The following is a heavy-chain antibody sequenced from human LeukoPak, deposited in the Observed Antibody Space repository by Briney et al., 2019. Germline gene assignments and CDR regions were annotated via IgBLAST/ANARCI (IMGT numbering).Heavy chain of an antibody. D-gene: IGHD5/OR15-5a*01. V-gene: IGHV3-30-3*01. J-gene: IGHJ4*02. Sequence: GGSPRLSCAGSGFAFSRCAMDWVRQAPGKGMGWVAIMSYDGSNKYYADSVKGRFTISRDNSKNTLFLQMNSLRPEDTAVYYCARNPVSEYSFDYWGQGTLVTVSS. CDR3: ARNPVSEYSFDY. CDR1: GFAFSRCA. CDR2: MSYDGSNK.